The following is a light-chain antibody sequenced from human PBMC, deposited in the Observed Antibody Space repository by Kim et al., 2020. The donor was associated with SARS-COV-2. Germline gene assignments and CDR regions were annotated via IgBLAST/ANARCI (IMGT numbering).Light chain of an antibody. J-gene: IGKJ4*01. V-gene: IGKV3-20*01. Sequence: EIVLTQSPRTLSLSPGERATLSCRASQSVTSNYLAWYQQKPGQAPRLLIYGASSRATGIPDRFSGSGSGTDFTLTISRLEPEDFAVFYCQQHAHSPLTFGGGTKVDIK. CDR1: QSVTSNY. CDR2: GAS. CDR3: QQHAHSPLT.